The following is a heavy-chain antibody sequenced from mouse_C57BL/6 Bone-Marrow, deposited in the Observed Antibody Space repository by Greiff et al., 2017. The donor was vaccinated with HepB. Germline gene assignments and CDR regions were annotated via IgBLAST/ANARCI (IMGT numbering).Heavy chain of an antibody. CDR1: GYTFTSYW. CDR2: IDPSDSYT. CDR3: AKSRITTVVADAMDY. Sequence: VQLQQPGAELVRPGTSVKLSCKASGYTFTSYWMHWVKRRPGQGLEWIGVIDPSDSYTNYNQKFKGKATLTVDTSSSTAYMQLSSLTSEDSAVYYCAKSRITTVVADAMDYWGQGTSVTVSS. J-gene: IGHJ4*01. V-gene: IGHV1-59*01. D-gene: IGHD1-1*01.